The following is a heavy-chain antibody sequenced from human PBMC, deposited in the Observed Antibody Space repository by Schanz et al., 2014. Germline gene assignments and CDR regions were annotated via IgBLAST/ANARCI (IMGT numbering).Heavy chain of an antibody. CDR3: VRDILHRVYDSGSP. Sequence: EVQLVESGGGLVQPGGSLRLSCVASGFTFSNYWMTWVRQAPGKGLEWVANIKQDESEKYYVDSVKGRFTISRDNAKNSLFLHMNSLRAEDTAVYYCVRDILHRVYDSGSPWGQGTLVIVSS. CDR2: IKQDESEK. J-gene: IGHJ5*02. V-gene: IGHV3-7*04. CDR1: GFTFSNYW. D-gene: IGHD3-10*01.